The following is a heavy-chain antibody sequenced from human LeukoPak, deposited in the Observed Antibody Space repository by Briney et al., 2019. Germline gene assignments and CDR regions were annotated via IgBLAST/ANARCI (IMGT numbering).Heavy chain of an antibody. CDR1: GFTFSSDA. CDR3: AKDRRPDPEGVLEDNWFDP. CDR2: I. V-gene: IGHV3-23*01. J-gene: IGHJ5*02. D-gene: IGHD1-1*01. Sequence: GGSLRLSCAASGFTFSSDAMSWVRQAPGEGLEWVSAIKGRFTISRDNSKNTLYLQMNSLRAEDTAVYYCAKDRRPDPEGVLEDNWFDPWGQGTLVTVSS.